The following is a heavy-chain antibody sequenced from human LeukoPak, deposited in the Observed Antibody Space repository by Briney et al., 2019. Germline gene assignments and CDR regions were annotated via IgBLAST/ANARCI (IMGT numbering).Heavy chain of an antibody. D-gene: IGHD2-2*01. CDR2: IHSSGST. J-gene: IGHJ4*02. CDR1: GGSISSTSYY. CDR3: ARRSTTWGRYFDY. V-gene: IGHV4-39*07. Sequence: SETLSLTCLVSGGSISSTSYYWGWVRQSPGKGLEWVGSIHSSGSTYYSPSLKSRVSISVDTSENQFSLKLNSVTAADTAVYYCARRSTTWGRYFDYWGQGTLVTVSS.